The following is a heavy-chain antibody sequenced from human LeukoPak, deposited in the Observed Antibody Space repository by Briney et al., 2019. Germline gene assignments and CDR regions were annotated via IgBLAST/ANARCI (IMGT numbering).Heavy chain of an antibody. CDR3: IRGGIRVSGIDAFDI. Sequence: PGGSLRLSCAASGFTFRDYDMHWVRQVPGRGLEWVSAIGIRDDTHYPGSVKGRFTISRENAKNSLYLQMNTLRDGDTAMYYCIRGGIRVSGIDAFDIWGQGTMVTVSS. CDR1: GFTFRDYD. D-gene: IGHD5/OR15-5a*01. J-gene: IGHJ3*02. CDR2: IGIRDDT. V-gene: IGHV3-13*01.